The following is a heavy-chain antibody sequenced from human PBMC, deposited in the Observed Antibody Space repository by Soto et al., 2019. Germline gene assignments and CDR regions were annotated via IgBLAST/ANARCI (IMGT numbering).Heavy chain of an antibody. J-gene: IGHJ5*02. Sequence: LSLTCTVSGGSISSSGYYWGWIRQPPGKGLEWIGSINYGGSPYYNPSLKSRVTISVDTSKNQFSLKLSSVTAADTAVYYCARFHAPGSSRCVDPCGQGTLDIVSS. D-gene: IGHD3-10*01. CDR2: INYGGSP. CDR3: ARFHAPGSSRCVDP. V-gene: IGHV4-39*01. CDR1: GGSISSSGYY.